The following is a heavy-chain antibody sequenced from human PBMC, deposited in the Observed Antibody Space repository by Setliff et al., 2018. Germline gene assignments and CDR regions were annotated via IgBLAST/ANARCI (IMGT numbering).Heavy chain of an antibody. J-gene: IGHJ6*03. CDR3: ARRKSNGSGSYPSLYMDV. CDR2: IYYSGST. CDR1: GGSISSGNYY. V-gene: IGHV4-39*01. Sequence: KPSETLSLTCRVSGGSISSGNYYWGLIRQPPGKGLEWVATIYYSGSTYSNPSLKSRLIISVDAPDNQFSVKLSSVTAADTAVYYCARRKSNGSGSYPSLYMDVWGKGIMVTVSS. D-gene: IGHD3-10*01.